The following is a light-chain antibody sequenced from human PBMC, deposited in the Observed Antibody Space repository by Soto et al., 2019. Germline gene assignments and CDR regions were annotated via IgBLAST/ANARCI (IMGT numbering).Light chain of an antibody. CDR3: QQYGTSSWT. CDR2: GAS. Sequence: EIVLTQSPDTLSLSPGERATLSCRASQSISSSYLAWFLQKPGQAPRLLIYGASNRATGIPDRFSGSGSGTVFTLTISRLEPEDFAVYYCQQYGTSSWTFGQGTKVEIK. CDR1: QSISSSY. J-gene: IGKJ1*01. V-gene: IGKV3-20*01.